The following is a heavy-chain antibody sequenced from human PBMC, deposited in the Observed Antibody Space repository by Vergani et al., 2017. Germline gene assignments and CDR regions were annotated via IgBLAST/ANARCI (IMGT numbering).Heavy chain of an antibody. V-gene: IGHV1-69*01. CDR2: IIPIFGTA. Sequence: QVQLVQSGAEVKKPGSSVKVSCKASGGTFSSYAISWVRQAPGQGLEWMGGIIPIFGTATYAQKFQGRVTMTADESTSTAYMELSSLRSEDTAVDYCATAGGPDYGGNYYYDYMDVWGEGTTVTVSS. J-gene: IGHJ6*03. D-gene: IGHD4-23*01. CDR3: ATAGGPDYGGNYYYDYMDV. CDR1: GGTFSSYA.